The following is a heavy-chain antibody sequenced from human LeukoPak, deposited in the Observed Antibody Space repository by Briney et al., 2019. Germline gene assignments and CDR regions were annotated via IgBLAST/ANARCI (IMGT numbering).Heavy chain of an antibody. V-gene: IGHV3-23*01. D-gene: IGHD2-21*02. CDR1: GFTFSSYA. J-gene: IGHJ4*02. CDR2: ISGSGGST. Sequence: TGGSLRLSCAASGFTFSSYAMSWVRQAPGKGLEWVSVISGSGGSTYYADSVKGRFTISRDNSENTLYLQMNSLRAEDTAVYYCAKVAYCGGDCYSDYFDYWGQGTLVTVSS. CDR3: AKVAYCGGDCYSDYFDY.